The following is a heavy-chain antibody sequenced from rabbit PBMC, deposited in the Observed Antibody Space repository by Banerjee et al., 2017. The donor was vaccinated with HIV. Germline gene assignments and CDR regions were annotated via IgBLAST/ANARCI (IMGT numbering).Heavy chain of an antibody. D-gene: IGHD4-1*01. J-gene: IGHJ4*01. Sequence: QEHLEESGGDLVKPGASLTLTCTASGFSLSIYEMCWVRQAPGKGLEWIACINTSSGNTVYATWAKGRFTISKTSWTTVTLQMTSLTAADTATYFCARDLAGVIGWNFNLWGQGTLVTVS. CDR2: INTSSGNT. V-gene: IGHV1S45*01. CDR3: ARDLAGVIGWNFNL. CDR1: GFSLSIYE.